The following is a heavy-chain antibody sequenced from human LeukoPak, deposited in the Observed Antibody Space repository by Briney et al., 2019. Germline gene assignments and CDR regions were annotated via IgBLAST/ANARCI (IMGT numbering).Heavy chain of an antibody. V-gene: IGHV4-30-4*02. D-gene: IGHD4-17*01. Sequence: PSETLSLTCTVSGGSISSGDYYWSWIRQPPGKGLEWIGYIYYSGSTYYNPSLKSRVTISVDTSKNQFSLKLSSVTAADTAVYYCAREVVYGDYYYGMDVWGQGTTVTVSS. CDR2: IYYSGST. CDR1: GGSISSGDYY. CDR3: AREVVYGDYYYGMDV. J-gene: IGHJ6*02.